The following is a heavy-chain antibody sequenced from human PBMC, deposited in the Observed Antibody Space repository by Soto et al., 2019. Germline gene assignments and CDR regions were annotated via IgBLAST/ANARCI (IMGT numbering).Heavy chain of an antibody. Sequence: PGGSLRLSCAASGFTFSDYYMSWIRQAPGKGLEWVSYISSSSSYTNYADSVKGRFTISRDNAKNSLYLQMNSLRAEDTAVYYCARDHHRYSGYLPSPYYYYYGMDVWGQGTTVTVSS. CDR2: ISSSSSYT. D-gene: IGHD5-12*01. CDR1: GFTFSDYY. V-gene: IGHV3-11*05. J-gene: IGHJ6*02. CDR3: ARDHHRYSGYLPSPYYYYYGMDV.